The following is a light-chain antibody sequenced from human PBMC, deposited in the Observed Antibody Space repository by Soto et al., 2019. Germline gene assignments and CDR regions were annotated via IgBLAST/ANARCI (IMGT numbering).Light chain of an antibody. V-gene: IGKV3-15*01. J-gene: IGKJ2*01. CDR1: QSVSSN. Sequence: EIVMTQSPAILSVSPGERATLSCRASQSVSSNLAWYQQKPGQAPRLLIYGASTRATGIPARFSGSGAGTEGTSTGSRRQPADFGVQDGEQDDNWPPYTFGQGTKLEIK. CDR2: GAS. CDR3: EQDDNWPPYT.